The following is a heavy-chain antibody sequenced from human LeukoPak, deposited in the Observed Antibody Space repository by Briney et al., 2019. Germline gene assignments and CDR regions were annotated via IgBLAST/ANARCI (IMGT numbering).Heavy chain of an antibody. CDR3: ARDLGLDSSSWSSYYYYYGMDV. D-gene: IGHD6-13*01. Sequence: PLASVKVSCKASGYTFTSYGISWVRQAPGQGLEWMGWISAYNGNTNYAQKLQGRVTMTTDTSTSTAYMELRSLRSDDTAVYYCARDLGLDSSSWSSYYYYYGMDVWGKGTTVTVSS. CDR1: GYTFTSYG. CDR2: ISAYNGNT. J-gene: IGHJ6*04. V-gene: IGHV1-18*01.